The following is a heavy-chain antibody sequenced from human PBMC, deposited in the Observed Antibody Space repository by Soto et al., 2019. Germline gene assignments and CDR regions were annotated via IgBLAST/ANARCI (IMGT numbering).Heavy chain of an antibody. CDR3: AKDPCLSGGSCYHFDY. CDR1: GFTFSSYG. V-gene: IGHV3-30*18. J-gene: IGHJ4*02. Sequence: GGSLRLSCAASGFTFSSYGMHWVRQAPGKGLEWVAVISYDGSNKYYADSVKGRFTISRDNSKNTLYLQMNSLRAEDTAVYYCAKDPCLSGGSCYHFDYWGQGTLVTVSS. CDR2: ISYDGSNK. D-gene: IGHD2-15*01.